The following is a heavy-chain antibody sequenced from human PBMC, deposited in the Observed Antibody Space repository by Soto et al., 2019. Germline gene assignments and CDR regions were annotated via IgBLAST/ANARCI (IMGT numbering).Heavy chain of an antibody. CDR2: INHSGST. CDR3: ARGRYYDSSGYMKERAEYFQQ. J-gene: IGHJ1*01. Sequence: SETLSLTCAVYGGSFSGYYWSWIRQPPGKGLEWIGEINHSGSTNYNPSLKSRVTISVDTSKNQFSMKLSSVTAAETAVYYCARGRYYDSSGYMKERAEYFQQWGQGTLASVSS. D-gene: IGHD3-22*01. CDR1: GGSFSGYY. V-gene: IGHV4-34*01.